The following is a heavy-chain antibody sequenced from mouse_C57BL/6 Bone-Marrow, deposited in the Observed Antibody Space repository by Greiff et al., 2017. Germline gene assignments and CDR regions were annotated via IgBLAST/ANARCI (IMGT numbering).Heavy chain of an antibody. D-gene: IGHD1-1*01. CDR2: ISDGGSYT. J-gene: IGHJ3*01. V-gene: IGHV5-4*03. Sequence: EVKLVEPGGGLVKPGGSLKLSCAASGFTFSSYAMSWVRQTPEKRLEWVATISDGGSYTYYPDNVKGRFTISRDNATNNLYLQMSHLKSEDAAMYYCARGRYYDGSSSLAYWGQGTLVTVSA. CDR1: GFTFSSYA. CDR3: ARGRYYDGSSSLAY.